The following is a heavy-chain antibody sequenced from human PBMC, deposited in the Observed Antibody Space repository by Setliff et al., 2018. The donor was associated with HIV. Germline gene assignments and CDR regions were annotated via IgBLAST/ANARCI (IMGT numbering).Heavy chain of an antibody. CDR2: IYYSGST. D-gene: IGHD3-22*01. CDR3: ARMETYYYDSSGYYYSWYFDY. V-gene: IGHV4-39*01. J-gene: IGHJ4*02. CDR1: GGSISSSSYY. Sequence: PSETLSLTCTVSGGSISSSSYYWGWIRQPPGKGLEWIGSIYYSGSTYYNPSLKSRVTISVDTSKNQFSLKLSSVTAADTAAYYCARMETYYYDSSGYYYSWYFDYWGQGTLVTVSS.